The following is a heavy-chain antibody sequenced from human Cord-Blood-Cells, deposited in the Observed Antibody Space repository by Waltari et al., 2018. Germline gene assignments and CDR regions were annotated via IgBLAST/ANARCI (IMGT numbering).Heavy chain of an antibody. CDR2: INHSGST. D-gene: IGHD6-13*01. CDR3: ATTDSSSFDY. CDR1: GGSFSGSY. Sequence: QVQLQQGGAGLLQPSETLSLTCAVHGGSFSGSYVSWIRQPPGKGLEWIGEINHSGSTNYNPSLKSRVTISVDTSKNQFSLKLSSVTAADTAVYYCATTDSSSFDYWGQGTLVTVSS. J-gene: IGHJ4*02. V-gene: IGHV4-34*01.